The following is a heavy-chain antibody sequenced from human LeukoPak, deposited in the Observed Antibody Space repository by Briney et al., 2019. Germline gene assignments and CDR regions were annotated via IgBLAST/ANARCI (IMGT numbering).Heavy chain of an antibody. V-gene: IGHV1-18*01. Sequence: ASVKVSCKASGYSFTRYGISWVRQAPGQGLEWMGWISAYNGNTNYAQKLQGRVTMTTDTSTSTAYMELRCLRSDDTAVYYCARDGEYSSSLPWVYWGQGTLVTVSS. CDR3: ARDGEYSSSLPWVY. CDR1: GYSFTRYG. CDR2: ISAYNGNT. J-gene: IGHJ4*02. D-gene: IGHD6-6*01.